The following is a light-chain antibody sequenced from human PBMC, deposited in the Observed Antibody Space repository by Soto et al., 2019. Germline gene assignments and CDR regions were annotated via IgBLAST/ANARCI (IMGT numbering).Light chain of an antibody. Sequence: IQMSQSPSSLSASVGDRVSITCRASQTVNNNYVNWYQQKPGEAPKLLIYIASGLQSGVPSRFNGSGSGTDLTLHINSLQPDDVATYFCQQTSSFPLSFGGGTKVEIK. CDR1: QTVNNNY. V-gene: IGKV1-39*01. CDR3: QQTSSFPLS. J-gene: IGKJ4*01. CDR2: IAS.